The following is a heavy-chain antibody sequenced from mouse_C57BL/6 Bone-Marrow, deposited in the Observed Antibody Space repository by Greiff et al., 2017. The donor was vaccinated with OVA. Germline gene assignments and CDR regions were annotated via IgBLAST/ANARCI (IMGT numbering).Heavy chain of an antibody. CDR1: GYTFTSYW. D-gene: IGHD1-1*01. V-gene: IGHV1-59*01. J-gene: IGHJ3*01. Sequence: QVQLKQPGAELVRPGTSVKLSCKASGYTFTSYWMHWVKQRPGQGLEWIGVIDPSDSYTNYNQKFKGKATLTVDTSSSTAYMELNSLTSEDSAVYYCARGNYGSSYVGWFAYWGQGTLVTVSA. CDR2: IDPSDSYT. CDR3: ARGNYGSSYVGWFAY.